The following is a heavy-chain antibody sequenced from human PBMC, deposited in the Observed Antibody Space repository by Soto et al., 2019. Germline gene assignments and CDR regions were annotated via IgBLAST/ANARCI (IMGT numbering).Heavy chain of an antibody. CDR3: ARGGGLKWELHSWFDP. CDR2: IYYSGST. Sequence: PSETLSLTCTVSGGSISSGDYYWSWIRQPPGKGLEWIGYIYYSGSTYYNPSLKSRVTISVDTSKNQFSLKLSSVTAADTAVYYCARGGGLKWELHSWFDPWGQGTLVTVSS. J-gene: IGHJ5*02. V-gene: IGHV4-30-4*01. D-gene: IGHD1-26*01. CDR1: GGSISSGDYY.